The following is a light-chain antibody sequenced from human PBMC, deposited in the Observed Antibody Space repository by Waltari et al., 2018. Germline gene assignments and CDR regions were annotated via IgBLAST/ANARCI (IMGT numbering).Light chain of an antibody. V-gene: IGKV1-5*03. CDR3: QQYNSYPIT. Sequence: DIQMTQSPSTLSASVGDRVTITCRTSQSISSWLAWYQQKPGKAPKLLLYKASSLESGVPSRFSGSGSGTEFTRTISSLQPDDFATYYCQQYNSYPITFGQGTRLEIK. CDR2: KAS. J-gene: IGKJ5*01. CDR1: QSISSW.